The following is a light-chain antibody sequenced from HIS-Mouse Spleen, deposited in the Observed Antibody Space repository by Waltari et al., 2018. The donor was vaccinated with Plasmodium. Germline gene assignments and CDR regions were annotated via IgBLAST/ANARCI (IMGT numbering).Light chain of an antibody. Sequence: DIQMTQSPSSLSASVGDRVPITCRASQRISSYLNWYQQKPGKAPKLLIYASSILQSGVPSRFSGSGSGTDFTLSISSLQPEDFATYYCQQSYSTWTFGQGTKVEIK. V-gene: IGKV1-39*01. CDR1: QRISSY. CDR3: QQSYSTWT. CDR2: ASS. J-gene: IGKJ1*01.